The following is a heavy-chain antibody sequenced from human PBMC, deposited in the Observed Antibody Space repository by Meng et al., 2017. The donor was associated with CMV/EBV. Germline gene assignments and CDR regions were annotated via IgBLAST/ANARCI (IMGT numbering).Heavy chain of an antibody. CDR3: ASARAARYRYYYYYGMDV. V-gene: IGHV4-34*01. Sequence: SETLSLTCAVYGGSFSGYYWSWIRQPPGKGLEWIGEINHSGGTNYNPSLKSRVTISVDTSKNQFSLKLSSVTAADTAVYYCASARAARYRYYYYYGMDVWGQGTTVTVSS. CDR2: INHSGGT. D-gene: IGHD6-6*01. J-gene: IGHJ6*02. CDR1: GGSFSGYY.